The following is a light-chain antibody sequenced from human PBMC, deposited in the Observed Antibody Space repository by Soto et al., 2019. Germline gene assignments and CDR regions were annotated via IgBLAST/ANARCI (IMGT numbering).Light chain of an antibody. CDR1: QNVSSY. J-gene: IGKJ2*01. Sequence: EIVLTQSPATLTLSPGERATLSCRASQNVSSYLAWYQQKPGQAPRLLIYDASNRATGIPARFSGSRSGTYFTLTISSLDAECVAFYYGQQRSSWPYTFGQGTKLESK. CDR3: QQRSSWPYT. V-gene: IGKV3-11*01. CDR2: DAS.